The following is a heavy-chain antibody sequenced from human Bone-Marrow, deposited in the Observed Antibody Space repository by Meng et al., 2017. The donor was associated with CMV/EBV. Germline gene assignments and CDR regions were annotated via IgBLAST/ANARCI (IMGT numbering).Heavy chain of an antibody. CDR1: GFTFSSYG. D-gene: IGHD6-6*01. J-gene: IGHJ4*02. V-gene: IGHV3-30*02. CDR3: AKVEYSSSY. CDR2: IRYDGSNK. Sequence: GESLKISCAASGFTFSSYGMHWVRQAPGKGLEWVAFIRYDGSNKYCADSVKGRFTISRDNSKNTLYLQMNSLRAEDTAVYYCAKVEYSSSYWGQGTLVTVSS.